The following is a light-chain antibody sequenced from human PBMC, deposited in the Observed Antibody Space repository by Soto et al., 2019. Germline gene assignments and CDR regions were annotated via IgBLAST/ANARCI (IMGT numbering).Light chain of an antibody. Sequence: EIVMTQSPGTLSVSPGERATLSCGASQSVGSNLAWYQQKPGQAPRLLIYGASTRATGIPARFSGSGSGTEFTLTISSLQSEDFAVYCCQQYNNWPPVTFGPGTKVDIK. CDR1: QSVGSN. CDR3: QQYNNWPPVT. J-gene: IGKJ3*01. V-gene: IGKV3-15*01. CDR2: GAS.